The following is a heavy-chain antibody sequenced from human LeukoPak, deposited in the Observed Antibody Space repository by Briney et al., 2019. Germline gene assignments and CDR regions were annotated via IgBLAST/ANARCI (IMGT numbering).Heavy chain of an antibody. CDR1: GGTFSSYA. CDR3: ARSPEITIFGVAQGAFDI. CDR2: IIPIFGTA. J-gene: IGHJ3*02. D-gene: IGHD3-3*01. V-gene: IGHV1-69*05. Sequence: EASVKVSCKASGGTFSSYAISWVRQAPGQGLEWMGGIIPIFGTANYAQKIQGRVTITTDESTSTAYMELSSLRSEDTAVYYCARSPEITIFGVAQGAFDIWGQGTMVTVSS.